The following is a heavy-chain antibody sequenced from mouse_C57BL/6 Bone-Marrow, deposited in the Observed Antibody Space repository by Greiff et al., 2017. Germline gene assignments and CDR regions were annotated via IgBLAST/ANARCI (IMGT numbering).Heavy chain of an antibody. J-gene: IGHJ4*01. CDR2: IYPGDGDT. CDR1: GYAFSSSW. D-gene: IGHD2-5*01. Sequence: QVQLQQSGPELVKPGASVKISCKASGYAFSSSWMNWVKQRPGQGLEWIGRIYPGDGDTNYNRKFKGKATLTADKSSSTAYMQLSSLTSEDSAVYCCARESHSNFYAMDYWGQGTSVTVSS. CDR3: ARESHSNFYAMDY. V-gene: IGHV1-82*01.